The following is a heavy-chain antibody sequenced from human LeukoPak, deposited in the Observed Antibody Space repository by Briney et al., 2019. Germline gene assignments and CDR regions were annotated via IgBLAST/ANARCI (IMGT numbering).Heavy chain of an antibody. CDR3: ARLPHYYDSSGYYYH. J-gene: IGHJ5*02. D-gene: IGHD3-22*01. Sequence: SETLSLTCTVSRGSTSTYYWSWIRQPAGKGLEWIGRIYPSGNTNFNPSLMSRVTMSIDTSKNQFSLKLSSVTAADTAIYYCARLPHYYDSSGYYYHWGQGTLVTVSS. CDR2: IYPSGNT. CDR1: RGSTSTYY. V-gene: IGHV4-4*07.